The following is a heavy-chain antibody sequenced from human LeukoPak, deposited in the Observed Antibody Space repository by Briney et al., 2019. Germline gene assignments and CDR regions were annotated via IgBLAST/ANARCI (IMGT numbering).Heavy chain of an antibody. V-gene: IGHV4-59*01. CDR3: ARGLITENAFDI. D-gene: IGHD1-20*01. Sequence: SETLSLTCTVSGGSISSYYWSWIRQPPGKGLEWIGYIYYIGSTNYNPSLKSRVTISIDTSKNQFSLKLSSVTAADTAVYYCARGLITENAFDIWGQGTMVTVSS. J-gene: IGHJ3*02. CDR1: GGSISSYY. CDR2: IYYIGST.